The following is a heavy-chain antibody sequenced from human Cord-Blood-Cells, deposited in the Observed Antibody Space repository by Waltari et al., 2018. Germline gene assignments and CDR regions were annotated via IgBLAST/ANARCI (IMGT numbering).Heavy chain of an antibody. CDR3: ARDRFPLVGATNYFDY. CDR2: ISSNGGST. J-gene: IGHJ4*02. V-gene: IGHV3-64*01. Sequence: EVQLVESGGGLVQPGGSLRLSCAASGFTFSSYAMHWVRQAPGKGLEYVSAISSNGGSTYYANSVKGRFTISRDNSKNTLYLQMGSLRAEDMAVYYCARDRFPLVGATNYFDYWGQGTLVTVSS. D-gene: IGHD1-26*01. CDR1: GFTFSSYA.